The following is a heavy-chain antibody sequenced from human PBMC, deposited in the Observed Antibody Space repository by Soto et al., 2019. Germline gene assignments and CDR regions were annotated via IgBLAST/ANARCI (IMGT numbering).Heavy chain of an antibody. CDR1: GGSFSGYY. D-gene: IGHD2-2*01. V-gene: IGHV4-34*01. Sequence: SETLSLTCAVYGGSFSGYYWSWIRQPPGKGLEWIGEINHSGSTNYNPSLKSRVTISVDTTKNQFSLKLSSVTAADTAVYYCARVPAVHYSYYYGMDVWGKGTTVTVSS. J-gene: IGHJ6*04. CDR2: INHSGST. CDR3: ARVPAVHYSYYYGMDV.